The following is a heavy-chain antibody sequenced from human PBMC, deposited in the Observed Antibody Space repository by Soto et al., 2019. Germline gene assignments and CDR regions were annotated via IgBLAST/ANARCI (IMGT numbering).Heavy chain of an antibody. J-gene: IGHJ4*02. V-gene: IGHV4-39*01. Sequence: SETLSLTCTVSGGSISSSSYYWGWIRQPPGKGLEWIGSIYYSGSTYYNPSLKSRVTISVDTSKNQFSLKLSPVTAADTAVYYCARQGTYRLRYYFDYWGQGTLVTVSS. CDR3: ARQGTYRLRYYFDY. D-gene: IGHD3-16*01. CDR2: IYYSGST. CDR1: GGSISSSSYY.